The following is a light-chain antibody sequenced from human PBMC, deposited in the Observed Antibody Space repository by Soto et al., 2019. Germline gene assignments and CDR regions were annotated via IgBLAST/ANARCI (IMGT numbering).Light chain of an antibody. CDR1: QSISSY. CDR3: QQYNSYSWT. J-gene: IGKJ1*01. Sequence: DIQMTQSPSSLSASLGDRVTITCRASQSISSYLNWYQQKPGKAPKLLIYAASSLQSGVPSRFSGSGSGTDFTLTISSLQPEDFATYYCQQYNSYSWTFGQGTKVDIK. CDR2: AAS. V-gene: IGKV1-39*01.